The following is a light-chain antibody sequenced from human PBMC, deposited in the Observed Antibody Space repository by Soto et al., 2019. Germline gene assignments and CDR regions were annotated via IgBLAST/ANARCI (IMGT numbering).Light chain of an antibody. CDR1: TSDVGGFNY. J-gene: IGLJ2*01. CDR3: SSYATTTTLVV. CDR2: EVS. Sequence: QSDLTQPASVSGSPGQSITISCSGTTSDVGGFNYVSWYQQHPGKAPKLLIYEVSNRPSGVSNRFSGSKSANTASLTISGLQSEDEADYYCSSYATTTTLVVFGGGTKLTVL. V-gene: IGLV2-14*01.